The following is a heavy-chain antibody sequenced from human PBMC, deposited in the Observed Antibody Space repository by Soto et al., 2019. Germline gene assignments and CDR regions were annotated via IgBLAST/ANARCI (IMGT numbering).Heavy chain of an antibody. J-gene: IGHJ3*01. CDR1: GSTFSTYI. CDR3: ARNRITTRGDAFDL. D-gene: IGHD3-3*01. Sequence: QVQLVQSGAEVRKPGSSVKVSCKAPGSTFSTYIISWVRQAPGQGLDWMGRMIPNHVITNNAQNFQGRVTVTADRSTSKAYMELTSLKSEDTAVYYCARNRITTRGDAFDLWGQGTMVTVSS. CDR2: MIPNHVIT. V-gene: IGHV1-69*02.